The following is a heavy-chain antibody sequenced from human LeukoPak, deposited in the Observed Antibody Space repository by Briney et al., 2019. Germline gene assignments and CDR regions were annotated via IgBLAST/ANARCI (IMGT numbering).Heavy chain of an antibody. CDR1: GFTFSSYG. CDR2: IWYDGSNK. J-gene: IGHJ4*02. V-gene: IGHV3-33*01. Sequence: GSLRLSCAASGFTFSSYGMHWVRQAPGKGLEWVAVIWYDGSNKYYADSVKGRFTISRDNSKNTLYLQMSSLRAEDTAVYYCAREGAEYYYDSSGYYFDYWGQGTLVTVSS. CDR3: AREGAEYYYDSSGYYFDY. D-gene: IGHD3-22*01.